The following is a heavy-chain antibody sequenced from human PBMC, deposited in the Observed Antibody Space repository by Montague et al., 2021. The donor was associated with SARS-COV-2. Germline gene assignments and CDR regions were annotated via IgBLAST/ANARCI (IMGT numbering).Heavy chain of an antibody. J-gene: IGHJ6*02. Sequence: SLRLSCAASGFTFSSYAMHWVRQAPGKGLEWVAVISYDGSNKYYADSVKGRSTISRGNSKNTLYLQMNSLRAEDTAVYYCARVLGGYYGMDVWGQGTTVTVS. V-gene: IGHV3-30-3*01. CDR2: ISYDGSNK. CDR3: ARVLGGYYGMDV. CDR1: GFTFSSYA. D-gene: IGHD2/OR15-2a*01.